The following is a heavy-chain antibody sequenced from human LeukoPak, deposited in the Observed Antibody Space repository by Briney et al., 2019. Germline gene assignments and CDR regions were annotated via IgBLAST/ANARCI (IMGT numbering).Heavy chain of an antibody. CDR3: ARGGWFDP. CDR1: GGSISSSSYY. Sequence: PSETLSLTCTVSGGSISSSSYYWSWTRQPPGKGLEWIGEINHSGSTNYNPSLKSRVTISVDTSKNQFSLKLSSVTAADTAVYYCARGGWFDPWGQGTLVTVSS. J-gene: IGHJ5*02. D-gene: IGHD3-16*01. CDR2: INHSGST. V-gene: IGHV4-39*07.